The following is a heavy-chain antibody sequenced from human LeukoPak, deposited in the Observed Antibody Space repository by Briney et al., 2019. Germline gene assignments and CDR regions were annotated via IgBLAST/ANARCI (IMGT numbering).Heavy chain of an antibody. Sequence: ASVKVSCKASGYTFTSYYMHWVRQAPGQGLEWMGIINPSGGSTSYAQKFQGRVTMTRDTSTSTVYMELSSLRSEDTAVYYCARDSGSGFEGADWFDPWGQGTLVTVSS. J-gene: IGHJ5*02. V-gene: IGHV1-46*01. CDR2: INPSGGST. CDR3: ARDSGSGFEGADWFDP. D-gene: IGHD6-19*01. CDR1: GYTFTSYY.